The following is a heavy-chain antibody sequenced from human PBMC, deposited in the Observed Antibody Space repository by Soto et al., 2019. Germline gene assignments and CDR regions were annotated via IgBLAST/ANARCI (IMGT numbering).Heavy chain of an antibody. V-gene: IGHV3-30*03. CDR2: ISYDGSNK. CDR3: AITFAGMIVGEFDY. J-gene: IGHJ4*02. Sequence: GGSLRLSCAASGFTFSSYGMHGVRQAPGKGLEWVAVISYDGSNKYYADSVKGRFTISRDNSKNTLYLQMNSLRAEDTAVYYCAITFAGMIVGEFDYWGQGTLVTVSS. CDR1: GFTFSSYG. D-gene: IGHD3-22*01.